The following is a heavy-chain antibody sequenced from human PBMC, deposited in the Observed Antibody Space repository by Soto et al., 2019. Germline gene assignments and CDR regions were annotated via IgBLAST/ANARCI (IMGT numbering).Heavy chain of an antibody. D-gene: IGHD3-16*01. J-gene: IGHJ4*02. CDR1: GFTFDDNA. Sequence: GGSLRLSCAVSGFTFDDNAMHWVRQAPEKGLEWVSGINWKSDIGYADSVKGRFTIFRDNAENSLYLQMNSLRAEDTALYYCAISQDRGGRTTFIYWGQGTQVTVSS. CDR2: INWKSDI. V-gene: IGHV3-9*01. CDR3: AISQDRGGRTTFIY.